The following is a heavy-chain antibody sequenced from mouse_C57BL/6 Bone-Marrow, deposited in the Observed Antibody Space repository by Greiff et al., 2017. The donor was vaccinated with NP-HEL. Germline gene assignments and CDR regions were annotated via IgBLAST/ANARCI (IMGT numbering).Heavy chain of an antibody. V-gene: IGHV1-69*01. Sequence: QVQLQQPGAELVMPGASVKLSCKASGYTFTSYWMHWVKQRPGQGLEWIGEIDPSDSYTNYNQKFKGKSTLTVDKSSSTAYMQLSSLTSEDSAVYYCARSRANWDTYYYAMDYWGQGTSVTVSS. CDR1: GYTFTSYW. CDR3: ARSRANWDTYYYAMDY. J-gene: IGHJ4*01. D-gene: IGHD4-1*01. CDR2: IDPSDSYT.